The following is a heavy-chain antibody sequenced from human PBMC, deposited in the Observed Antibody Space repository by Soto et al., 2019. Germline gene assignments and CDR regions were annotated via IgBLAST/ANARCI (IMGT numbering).Heavy chain of an antibody. V-gene: IGHV3-21*01. Sequence: GGSLRLSCAASGFTFSSYSMNWVRQAPGKGLEWVSSISSSSSYIYYADSVKGRFTISRDNAKNSLYLQMNSLRAEDTAVYYCARDPGTPTAVRYFDWFVDYWGQGTLVTVSS. CDR2: ISSSSSYI. D-gene: IGHD3-9*01. J-gene: IGHJ4*02. CDR1: GFTFSSYS. CDR3: ARDPGTPTAVRYFDWFVDY.